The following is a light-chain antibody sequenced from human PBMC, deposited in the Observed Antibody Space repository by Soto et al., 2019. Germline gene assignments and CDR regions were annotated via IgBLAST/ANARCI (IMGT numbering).Light chain of an antibody. Sequence: QSALTQPASMSGSPGQSITISCTGTSSDVGGYKFVSWYQHHPGKAPKLIIYDVINRPSGVSNRFSGSKSGNTASLTISGLQTEDEADYYCSSYTGSSTFVVFGGGTKLTVL. V-gene: IGLV2-14*03. J-gene: IGLJ3*02. CDR2: DVI. CDR1: SSDVGGYKF. CDR3: SSYTGSSTFVV.